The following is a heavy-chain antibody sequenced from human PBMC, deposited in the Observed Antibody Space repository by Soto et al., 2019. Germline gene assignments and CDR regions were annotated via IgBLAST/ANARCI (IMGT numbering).Heavy chain of an antibody. J-gene: IGHJ5*02. D-gene: IGHD2-2*01. Sequence: ASVKVSCKASGYTFTSYDINWVRQATGQGLEWMGWMNPNSGNTGYAQKFQGRVTMTRNTSISTAYMELSSLRSEDTAVYYCARANFRHLGYCSSTSCHNWFDPWGQGTLVTVSS. CDR2: MNPNSGNT. CDR3: ARANFRHLGYCSSTSCHNWFDP. CDR1: GYTFTSYD. V-gene: IGHV1-8*01.